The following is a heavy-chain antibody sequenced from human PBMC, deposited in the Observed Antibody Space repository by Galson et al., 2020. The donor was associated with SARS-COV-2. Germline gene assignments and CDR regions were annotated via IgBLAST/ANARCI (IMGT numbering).Heavy chain of an antibody. V-gene: IGHV4-4*02. CDR1: GGSISSSNW. CDR3: ARVGIVVPSAMLWYFDL. CDR2: SYHTGSS. J-gene: IGHJ2*01. Sequence: ASETLSLTCAVSGGSISSSNWWSWVRQPPGKGLEWIGESYHTGSSNYNSSLKSRVTISVDKSKNQFSLNLSSVTAADTAVYYCARVGIVVPSAMLWYFDLWGRGTLVTVSS. D-gene: IGHD2-2*01.